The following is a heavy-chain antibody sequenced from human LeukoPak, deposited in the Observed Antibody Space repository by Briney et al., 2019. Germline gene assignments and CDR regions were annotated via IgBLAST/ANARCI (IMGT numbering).Heavy chain of an antibody. Sequence: SGPALIHPTPPLTLTCTFSGFSLSTPERCVTWIRQPPGKALEWLARIDWDDDKFYSPSLRTRLTISKDTPKNRVVLRMTNMDPVDTGTYYCARMTPDSPSFDYWGQGALITVSS. D-gene: IGHD2-15*01. CDR1: GFSLSTPERC. CDR2: IDWDDDK. CDR3: ARMTPDSPSFDY. V-gene: IGHV2-70*17. J-gene: IGHJ4*02.